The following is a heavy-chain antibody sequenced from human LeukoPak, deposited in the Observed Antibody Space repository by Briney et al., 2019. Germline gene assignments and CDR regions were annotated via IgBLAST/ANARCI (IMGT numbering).Heavy chain of an antibody. CDR2: ISAYNGNT. J-gene: IGHJ3*02. Sequence: ASVKVSCKASGYTFTSYGISWVRQAPGQGLEWMGWISAYNGNTNYAQKLQGRVTMTTDTSTSTAYMELRSLRSDDTAVYYCARVVGSTWFDAFDIWGQGTMATVSS. D-gene: IGHD5/OR15-5a*01. CDR3: ARVVGSTWFDAFDI. CDR1: GYTFTSYG. V-gene: IGHV1-18*01.